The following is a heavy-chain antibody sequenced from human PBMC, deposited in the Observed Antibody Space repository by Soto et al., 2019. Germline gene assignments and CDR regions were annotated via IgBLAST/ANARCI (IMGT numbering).Heavy chain of an antibody. CDR2: INPNSGGT. J-gene: IGHJ6*02. V-gene: IGHV1-2*04. CDR3: ARGTWSGYPIYYYYGMDV. CDR1: GYTFTGYY. Sequence: GASVKVSCKASGYTFTGYYMHWVRQAPGQGLEWMGWINPNSGGTNYAQKFQGWVTMTRDTSISTAYMELSRLRSDDTAVYYCARGTWSGYPIYYYYGMDVWGQGTTVTVSS. D-gene: IGHD3-3*01.